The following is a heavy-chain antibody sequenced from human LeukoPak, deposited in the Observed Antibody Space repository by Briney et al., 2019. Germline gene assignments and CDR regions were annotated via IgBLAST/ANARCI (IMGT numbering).Heavy chain of an antibody. J-gene: IGHJ4*02. Sequence: PGGSLRLSCAASGFTLSSYAMSWVRQGPGKGLEWVSAISVSGNTYHADSVKGRFTISRDRSKNTLYLQMNSLRAEDTAVYYCANDLGWIQLNLGRGQGTLVTVSS. CDR1: GFTLSSYA. V-gene: IGHV3-23*01. CDR2: ISVSGNT. CDR3: ANDLGWIQLNLG. D-gene: IGHD5-18*01.